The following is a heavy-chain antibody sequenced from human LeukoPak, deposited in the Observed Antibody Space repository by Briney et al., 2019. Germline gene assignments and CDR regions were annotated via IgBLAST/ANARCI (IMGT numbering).Heavy chain of an antibody. CDR1: GYIFTSYG. J-gene: IGHJ5*02. Sequence: ASVKVSCKASGYIFTSYGISWVRQAPGQGLEWMGWMNPDSGNTGYAQKFQGRVTMTRNTSISTAYMELSSLRSEDTAVYYCAREGGSIDWFDPWGQGTLVTVSS. CDR3: AREGGSIDWFDP. D-gene: IGHD3-16*01. CDR2: MNPDSGNT. V-gene: IGHV1-8*01.